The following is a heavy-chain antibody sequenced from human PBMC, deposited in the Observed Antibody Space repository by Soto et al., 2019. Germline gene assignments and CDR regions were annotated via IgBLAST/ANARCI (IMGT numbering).Heavy chain of an antibody. CDR1: GGSISSYY. CDR3: ARDSGYDSGNWFDP. CDR2: IYYSGST. Sequence: QVQLQESGPGLVKPSETLSLTCTVSGGSISSYYWSWIRQPPGKGLEWIGDIYYSGSTNYNPSLKSRVTISVDTSKNQFSLKLSSVTAADTAVYYCARDSGYDSGNWFDPWGQGTLVTVSS. V-gene: IGHV4-59*01. J-gene: IGHJ5*02. D-gene: IGHD5-12*01.